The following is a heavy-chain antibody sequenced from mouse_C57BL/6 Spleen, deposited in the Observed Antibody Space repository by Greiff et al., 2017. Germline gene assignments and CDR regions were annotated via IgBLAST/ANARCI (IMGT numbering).Heavy chain of an antibody. V-gene: IGHV1-80*01. CDR1: GYAFSSYW. Sequence: QVQLQQSGAELVKPGASVKISCKASGYAFSSYWMNWVKQRPGQGLEWIGQIYPGDGGTNYNGKFKGKATLTADKSSSTAYMQLSSLTSEDSSVYFCARGGNEYSKPFGDWGKGTLVTVSA. CDR2: IYPGDGGT. J-gene: IGHJ3*01. CDR3: ARGGNEYSKPFGD. D-gene: IGHD2-5*01.